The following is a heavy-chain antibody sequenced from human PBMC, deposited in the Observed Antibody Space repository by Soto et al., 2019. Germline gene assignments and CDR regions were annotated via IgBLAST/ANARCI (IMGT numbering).Heavy chain of an antibody. V-gene: IGHV1-18*01. CDR1: GYTFYNSA. Sequence: QVHLVQSGAELKMPGASVRVSGKAGGYTFYNSALSWLLQSPGQGLEWMGWINVHTGDIIYVQKFQGRVTMTADTSTSTAYLEMRRLKSADSAIYYCARAIGGVADVWGQGTTVTVSS. CDR2: INVHTGDI. J-gene: IGHJ6*02. CDR3: ARAIGGVADV. D-gene: IGHD3-16*01.